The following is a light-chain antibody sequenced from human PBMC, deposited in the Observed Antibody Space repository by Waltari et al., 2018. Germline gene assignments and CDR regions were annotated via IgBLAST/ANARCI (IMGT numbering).Light chain of an antibody. Sequence: QSALTPPRSVSGSPGQSVTISCTGTSRDVGGYHYVSWFQQHPGKVPKLLIYVVSERPSDVPDRFSGSKSANTASLTISGLQTEDEADYYCCSFAGSYTFVFGTGTRVTVL. V-gene: IGLV2-11*01. CDR2: VVS. CDR1: SRDVGGYHY. CDR3: CSFAGSYTFV. J-gene: IGLJ1*01.